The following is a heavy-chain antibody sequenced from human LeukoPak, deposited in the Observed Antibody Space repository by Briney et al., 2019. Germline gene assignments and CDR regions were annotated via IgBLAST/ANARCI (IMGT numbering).Heavy chain of an antibody. CDR2: INPNSGGT. CDR1: GYTFTGYY. J-gene: IGHJ5*02. Sequence: ASVKVSCKASGYTFTGYYMHWVRQAPAQGLEWMGWINPNSGGTNYAQKFQGRVTMIRDTSISTAYMELSRLRSDDTAVYYWARASIVVVPAAMNWFDPWGQGTLVTVSS. CDR3: ARASIVVVPAAMNWFDP. D-gene: IGHD2-2*01. V-gene: IGHV1-2*02.